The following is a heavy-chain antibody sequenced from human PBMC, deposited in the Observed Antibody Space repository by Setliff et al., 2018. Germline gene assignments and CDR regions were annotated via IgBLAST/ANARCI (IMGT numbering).Heavy chain of an antibody. V-gene: IGHV3-74*01. CDR3: ARGNSGGDY. J-gene: IGHJ4*02. CDR2: INPDGSTT. D-gene: IGHD6-25*01. CDR1: GLTLSHYW. Sequence: SGGSLRLSCEGSGLTLSHYWMHWVRQGPGKGLVWVSRINPDGSTTSYADSVKGRFTISRDNAKNTVYLQMNSLRPEDTAVYYCARGNSGGDYWGQGTLVTVSS.